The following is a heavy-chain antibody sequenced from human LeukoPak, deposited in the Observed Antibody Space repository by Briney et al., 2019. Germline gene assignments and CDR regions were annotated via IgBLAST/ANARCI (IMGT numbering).Heavy chain of an antibody. V-gene: IGHV4-59*01. Sequence: SSETLSLTCTVSGGSISSYYWNWIRQPPGKGLEWIGYIYSSGYTNYNPSLKSRVTISVDTSKNQFSLKLSSVTAADTAVYYCARAELERVAEHYYYYYYMDVWGKGTTVTISS. CDR3: ARAELERVAEHYYYYYYMDV. J-gene: IGHJ6*03. CDR2: IYSSGYT. D-gene: IGHD1-1*01. CDR1: GGSISSYY.